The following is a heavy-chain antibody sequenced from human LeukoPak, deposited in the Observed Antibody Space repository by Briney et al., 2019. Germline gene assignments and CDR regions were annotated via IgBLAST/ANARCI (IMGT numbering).Heavy chain of an antibody. Sequence: SGPTLVNPTQTLTLTCTFSGFSLSTSGVGVGWIRQPPGKALEWLALIYWDDDKRYSPSLKSRLTITKDTSKNQVVLTMTNMDPVDTATYYCAHSRGYYDILTGYYNGYYFDYWGQGTLVTASS. V-gene: IGHV2-5*02. J-gene: IGHJ4*02. D-gene: IGHD3-9*01. CDR3: AHSRGYYDILTGYYNGYYFDY. CDR1: GFSLSTSGVG. CDR2: IYWDDDK.